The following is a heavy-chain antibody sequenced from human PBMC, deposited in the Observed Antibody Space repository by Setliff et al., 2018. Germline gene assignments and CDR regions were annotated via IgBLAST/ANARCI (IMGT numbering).Heavy chain of an antibody. V-gene: IGHV4-61*10. Sequence: PSETLSLTCTVSGGSINNGSYYWSWIRQPAGKGLEWIGYIYYSGSTNYNPSLKSRVTISLDTSKNHFSLKLDSVTAADTALYYCARSPSSGAYWNPRPFYSDYWARGTLVTVSS. CDR1: GGSINNGSYY. CDR2: IYYSGST. D-gene: IGHD1-26*01. CDR3: ARSPSSGAYWNPRPFYSDY. J-gene: IGHJ4*02.